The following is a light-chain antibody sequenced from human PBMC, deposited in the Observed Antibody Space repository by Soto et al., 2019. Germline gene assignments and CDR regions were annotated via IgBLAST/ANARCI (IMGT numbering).Light chain of an antibody. V-gene: IGKV1-9*01. CDR2: ATS. J-gene: IGKJ4*01. CDR1: QSISSY. Sequence: DIQMTQSPSSLSASVGDRVTITCRASQSISSYLNWYQQKPGKAPKLLIYATSPLQNGVPSRFSGSGSGTEFTLTISSLQPEDFATYYCQQFRTYPLTFGGGTKVDIK. CDR3: QQFRTYPLT.